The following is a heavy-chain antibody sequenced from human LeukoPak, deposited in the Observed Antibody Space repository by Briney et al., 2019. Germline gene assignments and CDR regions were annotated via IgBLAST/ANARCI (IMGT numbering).Heavy chain of an antibody. D-gene: IGHD3-22*01. CDR2: TRNKANSYTT. J-gene: IGHJ3*02. CDR1: GFTFSDHY. Sequence: GGSLRLSCAASGFTFSDHYMDWVRQAPGKGLEWVGRTRNKANSYTTEYAAPVKGRFTISRDDSKNSLYLQMNSLKTEDTAVYYCARGSGSDYYDSSGYQHAFDIWGQGTMVTVSS. V-gene: IGHV3-72*01. CDR3: ARGSGSDYYDSSGYQHAFDI.